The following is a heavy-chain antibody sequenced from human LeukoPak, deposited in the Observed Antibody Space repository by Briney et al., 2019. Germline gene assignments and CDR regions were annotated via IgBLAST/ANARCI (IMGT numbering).Heavy chain of an antibody. CDR1: GYTFTSYY. V-gene: IGHV1-2*02. J-gene: IGHJ4*02. Sequence: VKVSCKASGYTFTSYYMHWVRQAPGQGLEWMGWINPNSGGTNYAQKFQGRVTMTRDTSISTAYMELSRLRSDDTAVYYCARDRNWGSVFDYWGQGTLVTVSS. CDR2: INPNSGGT. CDR3: ARDRNWGSVFDY. D-gene: IGHD7-27*01.